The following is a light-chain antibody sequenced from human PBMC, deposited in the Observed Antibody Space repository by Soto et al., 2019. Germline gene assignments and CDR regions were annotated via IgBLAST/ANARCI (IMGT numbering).Light chain of an antibody. CDR3: QQYNGWWT. V-gene: IGKV3-15*01. CDR1: QTVRNN. J-gene: IGKJ1*01. CDR2: GAS. Sequence: TPAPVSLPCSQGESASLSCKASQTVRNNYLAWYQQKPGQAPRLLIYGASTRATGVPGRFSGSGSGTEFTLTISRLQSEDFAVYYCQQYNGWWTFGQGTKVDIK.